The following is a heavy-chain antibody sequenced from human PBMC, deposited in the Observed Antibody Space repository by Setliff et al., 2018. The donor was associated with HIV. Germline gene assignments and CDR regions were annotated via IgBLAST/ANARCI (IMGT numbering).Heavy chain of an antibody. V-gene: IGHV4-34*01. D-gene: IGHD3-22*01. CDR2: INDNGST. CDR3: TRGIGGIGYYPDY. J-gene: IGHJ4*02. Sequence: SETLSLTCAVYGGSFSGYYWSWIRQPPGKGLEWIGEINDNGSTNYNPSLKSRVTISVDTSKNQFSLKLSSVSAADTAMYYCTRGIGGIGYYPDYWGQGTLVTVSS. CDR1: GGSFSGYY.